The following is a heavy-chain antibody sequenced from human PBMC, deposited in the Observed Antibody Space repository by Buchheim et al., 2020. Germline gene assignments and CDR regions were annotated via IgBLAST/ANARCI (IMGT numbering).Heavy chain of an antibody. D-gene: IGHD2-15*01. J-gene: IGHJ4*02. CDR3: AKESPQNYCDH. CDR1: GFIFSSYT. Sequence: QVQLVESGGGVVQPGRSLRLSCAASGFIFSSYTMHWVRQAPGKGLEWLAVISFDGRDKFYADSVRGRFPISRDDSKTTVYLQLNNLRTEDTALYYCAKESPQNYCDHWGRGTL. CDR2: ISFDGRDK. V-gene: IGHV3-30-3*02.